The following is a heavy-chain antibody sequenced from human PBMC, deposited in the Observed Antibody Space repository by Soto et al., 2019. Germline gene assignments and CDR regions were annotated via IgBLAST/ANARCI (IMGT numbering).Heavy chain of an antibody. Sequence: GESLKISCKGSGYSFTSYWIGWLRQMPGKGLEWMGRIDPGDSYTSYSPSFQGHVTISADKSISTAYLQWSSLKASDTAMYYCARHVAAAGTLEYFEYSGQGTLVTVSS. CDR3: ARHVAAAGTLEYFEY. J-gene: IGHJ4*02. V-gene: IGHV5-10-1*01. CDR1: GYSFTSYW. D-gene: IGHD6-13*01. CDR2: IDPGDSYT.